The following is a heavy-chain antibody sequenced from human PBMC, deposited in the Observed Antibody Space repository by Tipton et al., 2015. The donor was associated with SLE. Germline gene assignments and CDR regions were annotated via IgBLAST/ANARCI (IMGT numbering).Heavy chain of an antibody. CDR3: ARHYNLRGNGRRAFDI. V-gene: IGHV5-51*01. CDR1: GHTFSSYW. D-gene: IGHD5-12*01. J-gene: IGHJ3*02. CDR2: IYPGDSDT. Sequence: QLVQSGVEVKKPGESLKISCQGSGHTFSSYWIAWVRQMPGKGLEWMGIIYPGDSDTRYSPSFQGQVTISADKSISSAYLHWSSLKASDTAMYYCARHYNLRGNGRRAFDIWGQGTLVTVSS.